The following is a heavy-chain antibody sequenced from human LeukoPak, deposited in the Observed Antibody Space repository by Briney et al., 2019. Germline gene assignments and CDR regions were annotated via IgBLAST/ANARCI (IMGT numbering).Heavy chain of an antibody. D-gene: IGHD4-17*01. CDR2: IYPGDSDT. Sequence: GESLKISCKGSGYSFTSNWIGWVRQMPGKGLGWMGIIYPGDSDTRYSPSFQGQVTISADKSISTAYLQWSSLKASDTAMYYCARIDYGDYGYWYFDLWGRGTLVTVSS. CDR3: ARIDYGDYGYWYFDL. CDR1: GYSFTSNW. V-gene: IGHV5-51*01. J-gene: IGHJ2*01.